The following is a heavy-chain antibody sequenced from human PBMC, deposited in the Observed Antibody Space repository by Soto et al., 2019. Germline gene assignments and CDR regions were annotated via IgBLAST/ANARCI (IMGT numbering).Heavy chain of an antibody. CDR3: ARARTFGPTNFDY. J-gene: IGHJ4*02. Sequence: PGEALKIPCTCSAYIFTDYWSRWVLPKPGKGLEWMGTIYLGDSATRYSPSFQGRVTVSADKSISAAYLQWSSLKASDHDMYYCARARTFGPTNFDYWGQGTLVTVSS. CDR1: AYIFTDYW. D-gene: IGHD3-16*01. V-gene: IGHV5-51*01. CDR2: IYLGDSAT.